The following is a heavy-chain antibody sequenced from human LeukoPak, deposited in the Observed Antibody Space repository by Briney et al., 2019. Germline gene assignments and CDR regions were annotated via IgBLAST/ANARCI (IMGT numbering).Heavy chain of an antibody. CDR1: GFTFSSYG. CDR3: AKLTSFYYMDV. J-gene: IGHJ6*03. V-gene: IGHV3-33*06. Sequence: PGRPLRLSCAASGFTFSSYGMHWVRQAPGKGLEWVAVIWYDGSNKYYADSVKGRFTISRDNSKNTLYLQMNSLRAEDTAVYYCAKLTSFYYMDVWGKGTTVTVSS. CDR2: IWYDGSNK. D-gene: IGHD1-1*01.